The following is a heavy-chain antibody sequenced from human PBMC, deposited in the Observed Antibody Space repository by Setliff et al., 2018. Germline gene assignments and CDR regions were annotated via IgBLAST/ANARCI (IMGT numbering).Heavy chain of an antibody. D-gene: IGHD1-1*01. J-gene: IGHJ1*01. CDR2: ISYDGSNK. CDR3: ARDHGSNWYDVGLPEKYQV. Sequence: SGGSLRLSCAASGFTFSSYAMHWVRQAPGKGLEWVAVISYDGSNKYYADSVKGRFTISRDNSKNTLYLHINSLRAEDTAVYYCARDHGSNWYDVGLPEKYQVWGQGTLVTVSS. V-gene: IGHV3-30-3*01. CDR1: GFTFSSYA.